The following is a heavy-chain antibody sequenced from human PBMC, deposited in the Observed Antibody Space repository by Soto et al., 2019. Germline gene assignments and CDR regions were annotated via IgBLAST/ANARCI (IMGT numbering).Heavy chain of an antibody. CDR1: GFTFSNFA. V-gene: IGHV3-30*18. J-gene: IGHJ6*03. Sequence: QVHLVESGGGVVQPGRSLRLSCAASGFTFSNFAMHWVRQAPGNGLEWVALISFDGSNKYYADSVKGRFTISRDKSTNTLYLQMNTLRADDSAVYYCPKSLGEGPHYYFYMDVWGKGTTVTVSS. CDR2: ISFDGSNK. CDR3: PKSLGEGPHYYFYMDV.